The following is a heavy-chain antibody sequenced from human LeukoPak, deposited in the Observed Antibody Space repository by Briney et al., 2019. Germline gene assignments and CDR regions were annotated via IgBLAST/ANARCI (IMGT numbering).Heavy chain of an antibody. CDR3: AKGESVVATMKSFDY. D-gene: IGHD5-12*01. Sequence: PGRSLRLSCAASGFTFSSYGMHWVRQAPGKGLEWVAVISYDGSNKYYADSVKGRFTISRDNSKNTLYLQMNSLRAEDTAVYYCAKGESVVATMKSFDYWGQGTLVTVSS. V-gene: IGHV3-30*18. CDR1: GFTFSSYG. CDR2: ISYDGSNK. J-gene: IGHJ4*02.